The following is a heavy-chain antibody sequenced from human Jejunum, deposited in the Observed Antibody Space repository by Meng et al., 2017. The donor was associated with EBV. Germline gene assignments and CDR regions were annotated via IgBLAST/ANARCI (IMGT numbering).Heavy chain of an antibody. D-gene: IGHD3-10*01. CDR3: ARLNYYGSGSYYNHKGGYYFDC. Sequence: QVQLQESGPGLVQPSGXLYLTCTXSGGSIXSKNWWHWVRQAPGKGLEWIGEIDHSGSTHYNPSLKSRVTISLGTSMNQFSLELTSPTAADTAVYYCARLNYYGSGSYYNHKGGYYFDCWGQGTLVTVSS. V-gene: IGHV4-4*02. J-gene: IGHJ4*02. CDR1: GGSIXSKNW. CDR2: IDHSGST.